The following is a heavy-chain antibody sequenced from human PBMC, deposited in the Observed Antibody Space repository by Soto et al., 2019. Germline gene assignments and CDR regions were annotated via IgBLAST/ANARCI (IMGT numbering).Heavy chain of an antibody. CDR2: ISGSGGST. V-gene: IGHV3-23*01. D-gene: IGHD2-21*02. J-gene: IGHJ5*02. Sequence: EVQLLESGGGLVQPGGSLRLSCVASGFTFSGNVMSWVRQAPGKGLEWISIISGSGGSTYYADSVKGRFTISRDNSNNTLYPPMHSLTAADTAVYYCAKNGCGGDCYSSVAGNWFDPWGQGTLVTVSS. CDR1: GFTFSGNV. CDR3: AKNGCGGDCYSSVAGNWFDP.